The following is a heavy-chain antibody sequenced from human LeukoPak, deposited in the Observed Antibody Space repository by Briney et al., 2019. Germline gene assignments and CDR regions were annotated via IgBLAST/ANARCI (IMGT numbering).Heavy chain of an antibody. CDR1: GFTFSSYA. Sequence: PGGSLRLSCVASGFTFSSYAMSWVRETPARGLEWVSSLRGNGDAFYADSVKGRFTLSRDESRNTVYLQLNKLGVEDTAIYYCAKASWVSTADAVLWGQGTVVTVSS. CDR3: AKASWVSTADAVL. V-gene: IGHV3-23*01. CDR2: LRGNGDA. D-gene: IGHD3-16*01. J-gene: IGHJ4*02.